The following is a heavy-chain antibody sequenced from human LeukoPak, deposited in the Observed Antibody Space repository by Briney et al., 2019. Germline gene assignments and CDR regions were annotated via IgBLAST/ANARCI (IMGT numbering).Heavy chain of an antibody. Sequence: ASVKVSCKASGYTFTSYYMHRVRQAPGQGLEWMGIINPSGGSTSYAQKFQGRVTMTRDMSTSTVYMELSRLRSEDTAVYYCARVGSSADTAYYYYMDVWGKGTTVTVSS. CDR2: INPSGGST. V-gene: IGHV1-46*01. D-gene: IGHD2-2*01. CDR1: GYTFTSYY. CDR3: ARVGSSADTAYYYYMDV. J-gene: IGHJ6*03.